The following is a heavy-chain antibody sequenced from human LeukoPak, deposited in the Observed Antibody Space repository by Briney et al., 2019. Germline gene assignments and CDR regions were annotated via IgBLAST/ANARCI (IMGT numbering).Heavy chain of an antibody. CDR1: GFTFSSYG. V-gene: IGHV3-30*18. D-gene: IGHD3-10*01. J-gene: IGHJ4*02. CDR3: AKDPGYYGSGSYLDY. Sequence: GSLRLSCAASGFTFSSYGMHWVRQAPGKVLEWVAGISYDGSNKYYGESVKGRFTISRDNSKHTLYLQKNSLRAEDTAVYYCAKDPGYYGSGSYLDYWGQGTLVTVSS. CDR2: ISYDGSNK.